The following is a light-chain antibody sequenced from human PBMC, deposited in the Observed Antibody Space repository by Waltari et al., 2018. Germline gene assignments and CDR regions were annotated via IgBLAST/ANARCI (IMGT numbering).Light chain of an antibody. V-gene: IGLV2-14*03. CDR2: DVS. CDR3: SSYTSTNTWV. Sequence: QSALTQPASVSGSPGQSHTIPCPGTSREVGGSTFFPWYQQHPGKAPKLMIFDVSKRPSGVSNRFSGAKSGNTASLTISGLQAEDEAEYHCSSYTSTNTWVFGGGTKLTVL. CDR1: SREVGGSTF. J-gene: IGLJ3*02.